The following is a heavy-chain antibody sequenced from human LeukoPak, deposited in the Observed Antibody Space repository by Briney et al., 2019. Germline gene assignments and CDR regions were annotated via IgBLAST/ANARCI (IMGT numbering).Heavy chain of an antibody. J-gene: IGHJ4*02. V-gene: IGHV4-38-2*02. D-gene: IGHD6-25*01. Sequence: PSQTLSLTCTVSGGSISSGYYWGWIRQPPGKGLEWIGSIYHSGSTYYNPSLKSRVTISVDTSKNQFSLKLSSVTAADTAVYYCARQRREMYYFDYWGQGTLVTVSS. CDR3: ARQRREMYYFDY. CDR1: GGSISSGYY. CDR2: IYHSGST.